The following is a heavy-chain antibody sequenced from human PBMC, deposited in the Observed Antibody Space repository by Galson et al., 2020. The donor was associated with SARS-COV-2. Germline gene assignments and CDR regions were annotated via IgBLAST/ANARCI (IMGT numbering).Heavy chain of an antibody. D-gene: IGHD6-13*01. CDR3: TRVPGIAAAGTFLYYYYYYGMDV. J-gene: IGHJ6*02. CDR2: IRSKAYGGTT. V-gene: IGHV3-49*04. Sequence: GGSLRLSCTASGFTFGAYAMSWVRQAPGKGLEWVGFIRSKAYGGTTEYAASVKGRFTISRDDSKSIAYLQMNSLKTEDTAVYYCTRVPGIAAAGTFLYYYYYYGMDVWGQGTTVTVSS. CDR1: GFTFGAYA.